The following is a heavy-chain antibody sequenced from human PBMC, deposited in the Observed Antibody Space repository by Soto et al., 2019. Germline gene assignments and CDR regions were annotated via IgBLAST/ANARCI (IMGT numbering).Heavy chain of an antibody. CDR2: ISAYNGNT. J-gene: IGHJ4*02. Sequence: ASVKVSCTASGYTFTSYGISWVRQAPGQGLEWMGWISAYNGNTNYAQKLQGRVTMTTDTSTSTAYMELRSLRSDDTAVYYCARERGYCGGDCYSYDYWGQGTLVTVSS. V-gene: IGHV1-18*01. CDR1: GYTFTSYG. D-gene: IGHD2-21*02. CDR3: ARERGYCGGDCYSYDY.